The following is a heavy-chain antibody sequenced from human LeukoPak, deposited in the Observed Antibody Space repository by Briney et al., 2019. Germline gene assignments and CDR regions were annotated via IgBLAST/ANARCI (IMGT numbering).Heavy chain of an antibody. V-gene: IGHV4-61*01. CDR1: GGSVNSGSYY. CDR2: IYYSGST. Sequence: SETLSLTCTVSGGSVNSGSYYWSWIRQPPGKGLEWIGYIYYSGSTNYNPSLKSRVTISVDTSKNQFSLKLSSVTAADTAVYYCARDLSLDYWGQGTLVTVSS. CDR3: ARDLSLDY. J-gene: IGHJ4*02.